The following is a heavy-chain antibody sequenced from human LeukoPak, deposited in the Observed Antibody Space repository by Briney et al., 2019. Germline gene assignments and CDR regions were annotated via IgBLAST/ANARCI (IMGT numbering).Heavy chain of an antibody. CDR2: IKQDGSEK. CDR3: ARASSGWYGNFDY. D-gene: IGHD6-19*01. V-gene: IGHV3-7*04. J-gene: IGHJ4*02. CDR1: GFTFSSYW. Sequence: GGSLRLSCAASGFTFSSYWMSWVRQAPGKGLEWVANIKQDGSEKYYVDSVKGRFTISRDNAKNSLYLQMNSLRAEDTAVYYCARASSGWYGNFDYWGQGTLVTVSS.